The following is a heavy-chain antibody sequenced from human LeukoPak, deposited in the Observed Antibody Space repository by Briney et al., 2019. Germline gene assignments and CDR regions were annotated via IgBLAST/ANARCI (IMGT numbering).Heavy chain of an antibody. CDR1: GFSVSTSGEG. CDR3: ARIRPYYDTLTGYYKGGSFDP. J-gene: IGHJ5*02. CDR2: TYWDDDK. Sequence: SGPTLVNPTQTLTLTCTFSGFSVSTSGEGVGWIRQPPGKALECLALTYWDDDKRYSPSLKSRLTITKDTSKNQVVLTMTNMDPVDTATYFCARIRPYYDTLTGYYKGGSFDPWGQGILVTVSS. V-gene: IGHV2-5*02. D-gene: IGHD3-9*01.